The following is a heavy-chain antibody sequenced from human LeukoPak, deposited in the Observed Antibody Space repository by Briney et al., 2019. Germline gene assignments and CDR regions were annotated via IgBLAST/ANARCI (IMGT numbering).Heavy chain of an antibody. V-gene: IGHV4-59*01. CDR1: GGSISSYY. D-gene: IGHD3-3*01. CDR2: IYYSGST. Sequence: SETLSLTCTVSGGSISSYYWSWIRQPPGKGLEWIGYIYYSGSTNYNPSLKNRVTISVDTSKNQFSLKLSSVTAAGTAVYYCARGNDFWSGEAACWFDPWGQGTLVTVSS. CDR3: ARGNDFWSGEAACWFDP. J-gene: IGHJ5*02.